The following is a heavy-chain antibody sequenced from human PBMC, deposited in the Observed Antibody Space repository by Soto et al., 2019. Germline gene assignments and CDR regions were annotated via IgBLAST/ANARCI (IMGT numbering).Heavy chain of an antibody. CDR3: ARVHYYDSSGYYAFDY. Sequence: SETLSLTCGVSDSSINSNYYWLWIRQPPGKGLEWIGAIHHSGTTYYTPSLKSRVTISMDTSKNQFSLKLSSVTAADTAVYYCARVHYYDSSGYYAFDYWGQGTLVTVSS. CDR1: DSSINSNYY. V-gene: IGHV4-38-2*01. D-gene: IGHD3-22*01. J-gene: IGHJ4*02. CDR2: IHHSGTT.